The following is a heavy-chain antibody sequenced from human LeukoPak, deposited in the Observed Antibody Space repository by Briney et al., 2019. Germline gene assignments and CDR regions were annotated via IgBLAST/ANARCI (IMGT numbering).Heavy chain of an antibody. D-gene: IGHD6-13*01. J-gene: IGHJ4*02. CDR2: ISGSGGST. Sequence: PGGSLRLSCAASGFTFSSYAMSWVRQAPGKGLEWVSAISGSGGSTYYADSVKGRFTISRDNSKNTLYLQMNSLRAEDTAVYYCAKDPDKYSSSWYKRVVDFDYWGQGALVTVSS. CDR3: AKDPDKYSSSWYKRVVDFDY. V-gene: IGHV3-23*01. CDR1: GFTFSSYA.